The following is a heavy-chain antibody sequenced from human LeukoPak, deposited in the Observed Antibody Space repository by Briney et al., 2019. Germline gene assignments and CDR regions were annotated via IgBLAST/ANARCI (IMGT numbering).Heavy chain of an antibody. V-gene: IGHV4-39*07. Sequence: SETLSLTCTVSGGSISSSSYYWGWIRQPPGKGLEWIGEINHSGSTNYNPSLKSRVTISVDTSKNQFSLKLSSVTAADTAVYYCARGDPTYYDYVWGSYRRSQAFDYWGQGTLVTVSS. D-gene: IGHD3-16*02. J-gene: IGHJ4*02. CDR2: INHSGST. CDR1: GGSISSSSYY. CDR3: ARGDPTYYDYVWGSYRRSQAFDY.